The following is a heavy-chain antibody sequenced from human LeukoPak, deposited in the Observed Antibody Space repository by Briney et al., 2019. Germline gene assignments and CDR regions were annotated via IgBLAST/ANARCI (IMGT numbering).Heavy chain of an antibody. J-gene: IGHJ4*02. V-gene: IGHV4-59*01. CDR2: IYYSGST. Sequence: SETLSLTCAVSGGSISSYYWSWIRQPPGKGLEWIGYIYYSGSTNHNPSLKSRVTISVDTSKNQFSLKLSSVTAADTAVYYCARGGVAAAGTFDYWGQGTLVTVSS. CDR1: GGSISSYY. D-gene: IGHD6-13*01. CDR3: ARGGVAAAGTFDY.